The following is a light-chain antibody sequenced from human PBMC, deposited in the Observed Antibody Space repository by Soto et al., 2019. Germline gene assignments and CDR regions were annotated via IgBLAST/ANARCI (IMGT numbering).Light chain of an antibody. V-gene: IGKV3-11*01. J-gene: IGKJ1*01. CDR2: AAS. CDR1: QNISVY. Sequence: EIVLTQPPATLSLSPGERATLSCRASQNISVYLAWYRQKPGQAPRLLIYAASNRATGIPARFSGGGSGTDFTLTISSLQSEDSAVYYCQQYDNWPRTFGQGTKVDIK. CDR3: QQYDNWPRT.